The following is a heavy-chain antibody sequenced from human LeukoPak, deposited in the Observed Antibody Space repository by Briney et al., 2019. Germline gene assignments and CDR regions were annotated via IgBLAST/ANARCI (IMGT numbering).Heavy chain of an antibody. J-gene: IGHJ5*02. CDR3: ARVMTAITNWFDP. Sequence: GGSLRLSCAASGFTFSNYGMHWVRQAPGKGLEWVSSIYRDGSTYYADSVKGRFTISRDNSKNTLNLQMNNLRVEDTAVYYCARVMTAITNWFDPWGQGTLVTVSS. D-gene: IGHD2-21*02. CDR2: IYRDGST. CDR1: GFTFSNYG. V-gene: IGHV3-66*01.